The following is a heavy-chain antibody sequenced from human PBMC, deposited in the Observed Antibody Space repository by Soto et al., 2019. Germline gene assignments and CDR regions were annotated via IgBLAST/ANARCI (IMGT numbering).Heavy chain of an antibody. CDR1: GFTFSNHW. D-gene: IGHD1-26*01. CDR3: ARSSGSYLDY. CDR2: IKQDGSEQ. J-gene: IGHJ4*02. Sequence: PGGSLRLSCTASGFTFSNHWMTWVRQAPGKGLEWMANIKQDGSEQYYVGPVKGRFTISRDNAKNSLFLQMNSLRVEDTAVYYCARSSGSYLDYWGQGTPVTVSS. V-gene: IGHV3-7*01.